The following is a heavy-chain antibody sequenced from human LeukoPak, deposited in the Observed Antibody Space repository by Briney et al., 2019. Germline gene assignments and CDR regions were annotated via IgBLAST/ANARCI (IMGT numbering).Heavy chain of an antibody. V-gene: IGHV4-34*01. CDR3: ARGLSSPGWFDP. CDR2: INHSGST. D-gene: IGHD2-15*01. Sequence: SETLSLTCTVSGGSISSYYWSWIRQPPGKGLEWIGEINHSGSTNYNPSLKSRVTISVDTSKNQFSLKLSSVTAADTAVYYCARGLSSPGWFDPWGQGTLVTVSS. J-gene: IGHJ5*02. CDR1: GGSISSYY.